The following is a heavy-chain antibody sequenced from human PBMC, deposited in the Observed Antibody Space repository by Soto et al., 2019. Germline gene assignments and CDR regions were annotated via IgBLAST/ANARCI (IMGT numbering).Heavy chain of an antibody. CDR1: GYTLTELS. CDR2: FDPEDGET. V-gene: IGHV1-24*01. Sequence: QVQLVQSGAEVKKPGASVKVSCKVSGYTLTELSMHWVRQAPGKGLEWMGGFDPEDGETIYAQKFQGRVTMTEGTSKDTAYMELSSLRSEDTAVYYCATDAYGDYEYAFDIWGQGTMVTVSS. D-gene: IGHD4-17*01. J-gene: IGHJ3*02. CDR3: ATDAYGDYEYAFDI.